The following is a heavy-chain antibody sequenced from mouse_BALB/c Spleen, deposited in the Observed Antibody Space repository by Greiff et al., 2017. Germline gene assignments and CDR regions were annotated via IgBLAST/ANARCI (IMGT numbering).Heavy chain of an antibody. D-gene: IGHD2-14*01. V-gene: IGHV7-3*02. J-gene: IGHJ1*01. CDR2: IRNKANGYTT. Sequence: EVQVVESGGGLVQPGGSLRLSCATSGFTFTDYYMSWVRQPPGKALEWLGFIRNKANGYTTEYSASVKGRFTISRDNSQSILYLQMNTLRAEDSATYYCARPHRYRWYFDVWGAGTTVTVSS. CDR3: ARPHRYRWYFDV. CDR1: GFTFTDYY.